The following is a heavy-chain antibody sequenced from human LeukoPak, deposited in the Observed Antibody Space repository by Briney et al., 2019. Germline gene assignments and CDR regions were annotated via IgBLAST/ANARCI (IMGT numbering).Heavy chain of an antibody. J-gene: IGHJ4*02. CDR1: GSTFRSYG. CDR3: AKGGGGYLDY. V-gene: IGHV3-23*01. D-gene: IGHD2-15*01. Sequence: GGSLRVSCAASGSTFRSYGMNWVRQARGKGLDWVSGISGGGGSTYYADSVKGRFTISRDNSKNTLYLQLNSLRAEDTAVYYCAKGGGGYLDYWGQGTPVTVS. CDR2: ISGGGGST.